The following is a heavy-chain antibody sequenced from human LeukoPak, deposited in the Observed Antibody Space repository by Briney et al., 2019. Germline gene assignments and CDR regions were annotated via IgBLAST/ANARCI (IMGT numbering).Heavy chain of an antibody. Sequence: PGGSLRHSCAASGFTFSSYNMNWVRQAPGQGLEWVSYISGRGNTIKYADSVKGRFTISRDNGKNSLYLHMSSLRAEDTAVYYCARDPPALEDFDYWSQGTQVTVSS. CDR3: ARDPPALEDFDY. V-gene: IGHV3-48*04. CDR2: ISGRGNTI. J-gene: IGHJ4*02. CDR1: GFTFSSYN.